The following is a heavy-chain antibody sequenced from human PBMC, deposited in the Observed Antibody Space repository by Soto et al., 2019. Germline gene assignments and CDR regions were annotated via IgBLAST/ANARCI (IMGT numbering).Heavy chain of an antibody. CDR2: VYYSGTT. J-gene: IGHJ4*02. D-gene: IGHD4-17*01. CDR1: GASVSNKTYY. V-gene: IGHV4-61*01. Sequence: QVQLQESGPGLVKPSETLSLTCSVSGASVSNKTYYWSWIRQPPGKRLEWLGYVYYSGTTNYTPPLKGRVTMSVDLSKNQFSLRLTSVPAADTALYYCARTTAVPNSLRSRYFFDSCGQGTLVTVSS. CDR3: ARTTAVPNSLRSRYFFDS.